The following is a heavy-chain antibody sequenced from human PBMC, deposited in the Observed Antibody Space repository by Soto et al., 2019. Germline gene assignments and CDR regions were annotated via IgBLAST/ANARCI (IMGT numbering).Heavy chain of an antibody. CDR1: GFTFSSYW. CDR2: INSDGSST. J-gene: IGHJ6*02. V-gene: IGHV3-74*01. Sequence: GGSLRLSCAASGFTFSSYWMHWVRQAPGKGLVWVSRINSDGSSTSYADSVKGRFTISRDNAKNTLYLQMNSLRAEDTAVYYCARVNPYYYYGMDVWGQGTTVTVSS. CDR3: ARVNPYYYYGMDV.